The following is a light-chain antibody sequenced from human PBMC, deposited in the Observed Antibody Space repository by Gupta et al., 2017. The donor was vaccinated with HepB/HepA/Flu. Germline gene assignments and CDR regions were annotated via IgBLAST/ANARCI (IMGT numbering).Light chain of an antibody. CDR3: QSYDSSLTGWV. Sequence: HSLLTYPPSVCGAPGPRVTISCTGTSSNIGAGYDVHWYQHLPGTAPKALIYGNNNRPSGVPDRFSGSKSGTSASLAIAGLQAEDEADYYCQSYDSSLTGWVFGAGTKLTVL. CDR1: SSNIGAGYD. CDR2: GNN. J-gene: IGLJ3*02. V-gene: IGLV1-40*01.